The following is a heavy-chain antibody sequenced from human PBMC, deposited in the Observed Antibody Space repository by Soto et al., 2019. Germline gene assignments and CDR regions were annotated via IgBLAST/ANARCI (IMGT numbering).Heavy chain of an antibody. J-gene: IGHJ5*02. D-gene: IGHD4-4*01. V-gene: IGHV3-53*02. CDR1: GFAVTSTY. CDR2: VYTGGHT. Sequence: EVHLVETGGGLIQPGGSLRLSCAASGFAVTSTYMNWVRQAPGRGLEWVSIVYTGGHTDYADSVRGRFTISRYSSTNPVSLQMNSLVVEDTAVYFCATSDRYRNQNLASWGQGTLVPVSS. CDR3: ATSDRYRNQNLAS.